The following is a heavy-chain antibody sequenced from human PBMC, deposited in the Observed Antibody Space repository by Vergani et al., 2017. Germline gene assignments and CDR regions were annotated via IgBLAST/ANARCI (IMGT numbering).Heavy chain of an antibody. V-gene: IGHV1-69*13. J-gene: IGHJ2*01. CDR3: ARDQEGYCSSTSCYWGWYFDL. D-gene: IGHD2-2*01. CDR1: GGTFSSYA. Sequence: VQSGDEVKKPGSSVKVSCKASGGTFSSYAISWVRQAPGQGLEWMGRIIPIFGTANYAQKFQGRVTITADESTSTAYMELSSLRSEDTAVYYCARDQEGYCSSTSCYWGWYFDLWGRGTLVTVSS. CDR2: IIPIFGTA.